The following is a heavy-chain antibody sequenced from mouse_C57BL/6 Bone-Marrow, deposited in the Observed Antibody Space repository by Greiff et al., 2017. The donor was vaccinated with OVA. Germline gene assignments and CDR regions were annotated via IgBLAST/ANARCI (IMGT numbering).Heavy chain of an antibody. V-gene: IGHV1-15*01. CDR3: TRWEPQSGFDY. CDR2: IDPETGGT. D-gene: IGHD1-3*01. J-gene: IGHJ2*01. Sequence: VQLQQSGAELVRPGASVTLSCKASGYTFTDYEMHWVKQTPVHGLEWIGAIDPETGGTAYNQKFKGKAILTADKSSSTAYMELRSLTSEDSAVYYCTRWEPQSGFDYWGQGTTLTVSS. CDR1: GYTFTDYE.